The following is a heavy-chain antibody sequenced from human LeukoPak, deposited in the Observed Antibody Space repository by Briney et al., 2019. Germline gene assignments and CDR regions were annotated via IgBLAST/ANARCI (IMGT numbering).Heavy chain of an antibody. CDR2: IYHSGST. D-gene: IGHD3-22*01. V-gene: IGHV4-30-2*01. CDR1: GGSISSGGYS. J-gene: IGHJ3*02. Sequence: SETLSLTCAVSGGSISSGGYSWSWIRQPPGKGLEWIGYIYHSGSTYYNPSLKSRVTISVDRSKNQFSLKLSSVTAADTAVYYCAREGGYYDSSGYLDIWGQGTMVTVSS. CDR3: AREGGYYDSSGYLDI.